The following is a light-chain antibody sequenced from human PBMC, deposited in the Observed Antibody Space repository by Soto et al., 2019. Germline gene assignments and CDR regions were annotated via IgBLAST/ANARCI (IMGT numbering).Light chain of an antibody. CDR3: QVWDGRNDRI. Sequence: SYELTQASSMSVDPGQTARMTCRGDNIGRKTVHWYQQKPGQAPVLVMYNDNERPSGIPERFSGSNTGSTATLTISGVEAADEADYHCQVWDGRNDRIFGGGTQLTVL. J-gene: IGLJ2*01. V-gene: IGLV3-21*04. CDR1: NIGRKT. CDR2: NDN.